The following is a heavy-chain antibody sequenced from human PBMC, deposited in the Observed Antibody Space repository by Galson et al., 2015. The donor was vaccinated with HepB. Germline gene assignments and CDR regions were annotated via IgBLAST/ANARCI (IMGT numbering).Heavy chain of an antibody. V-gene: IGHV3-23*01. D-gene: IGHD6-19*01. J-gene: IGHJ6*04. CDR1: GFSFSSYA. CDR2: IGGSGV. Sequence: SLRLSCAASGFSFSSYAMAWVRQAPGKGLEWVSVIGGSGVHYTDSAKGRFTISRDDSKNTLYLQMDSLRADDTAVYHCAPRGIPVEWGKGTTVTVSS. CDR3: APRGIPVE.